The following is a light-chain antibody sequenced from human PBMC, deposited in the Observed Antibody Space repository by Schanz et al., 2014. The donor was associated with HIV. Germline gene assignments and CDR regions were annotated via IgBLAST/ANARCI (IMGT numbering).Light chain of an antibody. CDR3: SSYAGTNNLWV. J-gene: IGLJ3*02. CDR1: SSDVGGYNY. CDR2: DVS. V-gene: IGLV2-14*01. Sequence: QSALTQPASVSGSPGQSITISCTGTSSDVGGYNYVSWYQQHPGKAPKLMIYDVSNRPSGVSNRFSGSKSGNTASLTIFGLQADDEADYYCSSYAGTNNLWVFGGGTKLTVL.